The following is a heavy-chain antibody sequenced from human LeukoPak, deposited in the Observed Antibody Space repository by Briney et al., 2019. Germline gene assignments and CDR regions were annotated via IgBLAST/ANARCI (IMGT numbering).Heavy chain of an antibody. CDR2: ISYDGSNK. J-gene: IGHJ5*02. V-gene: IGHV3-30-3*01. D-gene: IGHD3-10*01. Sequence: PGRSLRLSCAASGFTFSSYAMRWVRQAPGKGLEWVAVISYDGSNKYYADSVKGRFTISRDNSKNTLYLQMNSLRAEDTAVYYCARPLWSHAGITMVRGVIPYNWSDPWGQGTLVAVSS. CDR1: GFTFSSYA. CDR3: ARPLWSHAGITMVRGVIPYNWSDP.